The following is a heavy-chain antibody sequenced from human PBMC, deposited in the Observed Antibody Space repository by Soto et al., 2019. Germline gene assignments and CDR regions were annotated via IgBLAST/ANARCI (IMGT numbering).Heavy chain of an antibody. CDR2: IIPIFGTA. J-gene: IGHJ6*04. V-gene: IGHV1-69*12. CDR1: GGTFSSYA. D-gene: IGHD5-18*01. CDR3: ARDRIQLWSTGHYYYYGMDV. Sequence: QVQLVQSGAEVKKPGSSVKVSCKASGGTFSSYAISWVRQAPGQGLEWMGGIIPIFGTANYAQKFQGRVTITADESTSTAYMELSSLRSEDTAVYYCARDRIQLWSTGHYYYYGMDVWGKGTTVTVSS.